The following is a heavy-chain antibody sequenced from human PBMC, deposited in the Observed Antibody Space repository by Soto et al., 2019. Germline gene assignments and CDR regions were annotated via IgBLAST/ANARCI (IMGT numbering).Heavy chain of an antibody. CDR3: ATLIRDASGSSRLEY. D-gene: IGHD3-10*01. J-gene: IGHJ4*02. V-gene: IGHV4-59*08. Sequence: SETLSLTCTASGGSISPYYWSWIRQPPGEGMEWLGYIYYSGYTNYNPSLKSRLTISVDTSKNQFSLRLSSVTAADTAVYFCATLIRDASGSSRLEYWGRGTLVTVSS. CDR2: IYYSGYT. CDR1: GGSISPYY.